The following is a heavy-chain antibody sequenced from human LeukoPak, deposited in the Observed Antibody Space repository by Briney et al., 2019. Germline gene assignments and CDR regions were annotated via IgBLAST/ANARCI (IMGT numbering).Heavy chain of an antibody. D-gene: IGHD3-10*01. V-gene: IGHV3-23*01. Sequence: GGSLRLSCAASGFTFNNYAMTWVRQAPGKGLKWVSAISGSGDSAYYADSVKGRFTISRDNSKNTLYLQMNSLRAEDTAVYYCAKGRRFGQFFDYWGQGTLVTVSS. CDR1: GFTFNNYA. CDR3: AKGRRFGQFFDY. J-gene: IGHJ4*02. CDR2: ISGSGDSA.